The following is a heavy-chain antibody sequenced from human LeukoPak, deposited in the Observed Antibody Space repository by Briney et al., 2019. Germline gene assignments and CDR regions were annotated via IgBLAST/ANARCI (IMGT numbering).Heavy chain of an antibody. Sequence: KPSETLSLTCAVSGVSISSGGYSWSWIRQPPGKGLEWIGYIYHSGSTYYNPSLKSRVTISVDRSKNQFSLKLSSVTAADTAVYYCARAGYGTIDYWGQGTLVTVSS. V-gene: IGHV4-30-2*01. CDR1: GVSISSGGYS. CDR3: ARAGYGTIDY. CDR2: IYHSGST. J-gene: IGHJ4*02. D-gene: IGHD5-18*01.